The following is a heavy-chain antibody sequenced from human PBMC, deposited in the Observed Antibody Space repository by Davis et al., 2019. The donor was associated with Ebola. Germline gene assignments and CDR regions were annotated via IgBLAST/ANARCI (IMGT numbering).Heavy chain of an antibody. V-gene: IGHV1-46*01. CDR2: INPSAGST. J-gene: IGHJ4*02. CDR1: GYSFIRYY. D-gene: IGHD3-22*01. CDR3: AKRPYDSSGY. Sequence: ASVKVSCKASGYSFIRYYVHWVRQAPGQGLEWMGIINPSAGSTSYARKFQGRVTMTRDTSTSTVYLEVSNLTSEDTAVYYCAKRPYDSSGYWGQGTLVTVSS.